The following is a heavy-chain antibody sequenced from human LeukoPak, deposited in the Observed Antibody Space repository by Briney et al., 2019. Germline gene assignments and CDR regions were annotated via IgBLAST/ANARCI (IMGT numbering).Heavy chain of an antibody. CDR2: ISGSGGST. CDR3: AKEKTVRGVIAAAGNFDY. J-gene: IGHJ4*02. V-gene: IGHV3-23*01. Sequence: GGSLRLSCAASGFTFSSYAMSWVRQAPGKGLEWVSAISGSGGSTYHADSVKGRFTISRDNSKNTLYLQMNSLRAEDTAVYYCAKEKTVRGVIAAAGNFDYWGQGTLVTVSS. CDR1: GFTFSSYA. D-gene: IGHD6-13*01.